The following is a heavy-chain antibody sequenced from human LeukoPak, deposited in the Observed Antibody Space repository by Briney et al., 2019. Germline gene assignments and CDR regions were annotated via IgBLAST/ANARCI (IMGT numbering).Heavy chain of an antibody. CDR1: GYSLTELS. Sequence: ASVKVSCKVSGYSLTELSMHWVRQAPGKGLEWMGGFDPRNGGTYFAQNFQGRVTLTEDTSTDTSSMELRSLKSDDTAVYYCTTSDRQFCSPSSCYMPFDYWGQGSLSPSP. CDR3: TTSDRQFCSPSSCYMPFDY. J-gene: IGHJ4*02. CDR2: FDPRNGGT. V-gene: IGHV1-24*01. D-gene: IGHD2-2*02.